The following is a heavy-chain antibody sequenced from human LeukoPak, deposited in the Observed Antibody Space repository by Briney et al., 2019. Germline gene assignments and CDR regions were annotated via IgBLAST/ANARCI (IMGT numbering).Heavy chain of an antibody. CDR3: ARDSSDPTSFDY. Sequence: SETLSLTCTVSGGSISNYYWSWFRQPPGQGLEWIGYIYYSGNTNYNPSLKSRLTISLDTSKNQFSLKLSSVTAADTAVYYCARDSSDPTSFDYWGQGTLVTVSS. CDR2: IYYSGNT. V-gene: IGHV4-59*01. J-gene: IGHJ4*02. CDR1: GGSISNYY.